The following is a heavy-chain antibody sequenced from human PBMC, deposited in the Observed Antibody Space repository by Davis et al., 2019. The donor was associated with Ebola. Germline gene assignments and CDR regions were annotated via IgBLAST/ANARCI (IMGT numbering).Heavy chain of an antibody. CDR1: GFTFSDYY. Sequence: GESLKISCAASGFTFSDYYMSWIRQAPGKGLEWVSYISSSSSYTNYADSVKGRFTISRDNAKNSLYLQMNSLRAEDTAVYYCAREGGYYDFWSGYYRGGYYYGMDVWGQGTTVTVSS. V-gene: IGHV3-11*06. CDR2: ISSSSSYT. CDR3: AREGGYYDFWSGYYRGGYYYGMDV. D-gene: IGHD3-3*01. J-gene: IGHJ6*02.